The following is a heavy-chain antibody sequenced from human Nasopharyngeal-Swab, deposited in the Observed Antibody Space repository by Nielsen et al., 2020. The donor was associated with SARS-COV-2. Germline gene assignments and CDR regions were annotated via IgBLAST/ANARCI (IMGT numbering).Heavy chain of an antibody. J-gene: IGHJ5*02. CDR2: IYYSGST. Sequence: WIRQPPGKGLEWIGYIYYSGSTYYNPSLKSRVTISVDTSKNQFSLKLSSVTAADTAVYYCARVGLGCITIFGVVTRGGFDPWGQGTLVTVSS. CDR3: ARVGLGCITIFGVVTRGGFDP. V-gene: IGHV4-31*02. D-gene: IGHD3-3*01.